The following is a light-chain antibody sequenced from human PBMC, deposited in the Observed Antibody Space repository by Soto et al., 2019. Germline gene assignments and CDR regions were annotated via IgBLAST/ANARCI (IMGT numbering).Light chain of an antibody. CDR3: QVSHSDSDPSYV. V-gene: IGLV3-21*02. J-gene: IGLJ1*01. Sequence: SYELTQPPSVSVAPGQTARLTCGAHNIAAYSVYWYQQKCCQAPVLVGYDDTNRPSGIPWRFLGSNSGKTATRTISRVDAGDEDAYYCQVSHSDSDPSYVIGGGSKVTLL. CDR1: NIAAYS. CDR2: DDT.